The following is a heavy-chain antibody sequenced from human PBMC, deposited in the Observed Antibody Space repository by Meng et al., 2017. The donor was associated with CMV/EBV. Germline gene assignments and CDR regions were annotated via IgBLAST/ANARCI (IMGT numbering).Heavy chain of an antibody. CDR1: GFTFSSCA. CDR3: ARDAGYSGKYYYGMDV. J-gene: IGHJ6*02. D-gene: IGHD5-18*01. Sequence: LSLTCAASGFTFSSCAMHWVRQAPGKGLEWVAVISYDGSNKYYADSVKGRFTISRDNSKNTLYLQMNSLRAEDTAVYYCARDAGYSGKYYYGMDVWGQGTTVTVSS. CDR2: ISYDGSNK. V-gene: IGHV3-30-3*01.